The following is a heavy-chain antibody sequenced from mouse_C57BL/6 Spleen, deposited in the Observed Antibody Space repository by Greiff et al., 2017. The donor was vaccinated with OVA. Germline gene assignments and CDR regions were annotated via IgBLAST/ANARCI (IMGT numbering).Heavy chain of an antibody. Sequence: QVQLQQSGPGLVQPSQSLSITCTVSGFSLTSYGVHWVRQSPGKGLEWLGVIWSGGSTDYNAAFISRLSISKDNSKSQVFFKMNSLQADDTAIYYCAREDYPHYAMDYWGQGTSVTVSS. CDR1: GFSLTSYG. V-gene: IGHV2-2*01. J-gene: IGHJ4*01. D-gene: IGHD1-1*02. CDR2: IWSGGST. CDR3: AREDYPHYAMDY.